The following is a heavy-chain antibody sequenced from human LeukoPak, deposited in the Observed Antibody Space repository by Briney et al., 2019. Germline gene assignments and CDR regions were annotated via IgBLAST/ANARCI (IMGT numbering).Heavy chain of an antibody. D-gene: IGHD3-3*02. CDR3: ARVGISGIAFGMDV. J-gene: IGHJ6*02. CDR2: IYHSGST. V-gene: IGHV4-30-2*01. CDR1: GGSISSGGYS. Sequence: SETLSLTCAVSGGSISSGGYSWRWIRQPPGKGLEWIGYIYHSGSTYYNPSLKSRVTISVDRSKNQFSLKLSSVTAADTAVYYCARVGISGIAFGMDVWGQGTTVTVSS.